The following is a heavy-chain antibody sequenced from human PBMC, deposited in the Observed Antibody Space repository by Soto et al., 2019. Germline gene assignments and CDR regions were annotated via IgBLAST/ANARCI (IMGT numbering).Heavy chain of an antibody. CDR1: GFTFSTYG. CDR2: IWYDGINR. D-gene: IGHD3-10*01. J-gene: IGHJ5*02. V-gene: IGHV3-33*01. Sequence: QVQLVESGGGVVQPGTSLRLSCAASGFTFSTYGMHWVRQAPGKGLEWVAFIWYDGINRKYADSVKGRFNISRDNSKNTVYLEINSLRVEDTAVYYCARDPIQGSGLFDPWGQGTLVTVSS. CDR3: ARDPIQGSGLFDP.